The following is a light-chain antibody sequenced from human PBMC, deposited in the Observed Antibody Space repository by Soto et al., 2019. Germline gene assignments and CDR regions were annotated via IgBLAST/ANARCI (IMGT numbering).Light chain of an antibody. V-gene: IGLV2-14*01. CDR3: TSNIGHSIV. CDR1: SSDVGAYNY. Sequence: QAVLTQPASVSGSPGQSITISCTRTSSDVGAYNYVSWYRQHPGTAPKLIIFEVINRPSGVSQRFSGSRSGNTASLTISGLQAEDEADYYCTSNIGHSIVFGGGTKVTVL. J-gene: IGLJ2*01. CDR2: EVI.